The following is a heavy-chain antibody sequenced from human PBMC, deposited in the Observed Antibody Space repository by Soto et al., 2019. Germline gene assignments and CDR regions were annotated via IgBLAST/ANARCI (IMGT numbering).Heavy chain of an antibody. Sequence: EVQLFESGGGLVQPGGSLTLSCAASGFNFGNFAMTWVRQAPGKGLEWVSGISESGNSLFVAHSVKGRFTILRDNSQNTLHLQMHSLRAEDTAVYYCAKGRGLLYLGIDFWGQGTLVTVSS. CDR3: AKGRGLLYLGIDF. V-gene: IGHV3-23*01. CDR2: ISESGNSL. CDR1: GFNFGNFA. J-gene: IGHJ4*02. D-gene: IGHD3-10*01.